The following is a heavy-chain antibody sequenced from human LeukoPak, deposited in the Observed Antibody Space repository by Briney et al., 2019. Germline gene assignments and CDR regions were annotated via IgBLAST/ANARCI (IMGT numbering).Heavy chain of an antibody. CDR1: GGTFSSYA. CDR2: IIPILGVA. Sequence: SVKVSCKASGGTFSSYAISWVRQAPGQGLEWMGRIIPILGVANYAQKFQGRVTITADKSTSTAYMELSSLRSEDTAVYYCARVEGGATTSLNYWGQGTLVTVSS. J-gene: IGHJ4*02. V-gene: IGHV1-69*04. D-gene: IGHD1-26*01. CDR3: ARVEGGATTSLNY.